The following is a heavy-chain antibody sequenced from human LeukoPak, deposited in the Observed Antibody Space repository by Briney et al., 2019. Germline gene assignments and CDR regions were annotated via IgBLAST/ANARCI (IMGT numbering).Heavy chain of an antibody. CDR3: AKDGYSSGWSSNWFDP. CDR1: GFTFSSYA. J-gene: IGHJ5*02. Sequence: QPGGSLRLSCAASGFTFSSYAMSWVRQAPGKGREWVSAISGSGGSTYYADSVKGRFTISRDNSKNTLYLQMNSLRAEDTAVYYCAKDGYSSGWSSNWFDPWGQGTLVTVSS. D-gene: IGHD6-19*01. V-gene: IGHV3-23*01. CDR2: ISGSGGST.